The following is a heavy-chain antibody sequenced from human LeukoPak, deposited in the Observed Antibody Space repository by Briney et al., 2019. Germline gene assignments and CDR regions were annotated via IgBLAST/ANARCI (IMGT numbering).Heavy chain of an antibody. Sequence: PGGSLRLSCAASGFTFSSYSMNWVRQAPGKGLEWVSSISSSSSYIYYADSVKGRFTISRDNAKNSLYLQMNSLRAEDTAVYYCAKDPSVRGYDCLDYWGQGTLVTVSS. CDR1: GFTFSSYS. CDR2: ISSSSSYI. CDR3: AKDPSVRGYDCLDY. V-gene: IGHV3-21*01. J-gene: IGHJ4*02. D-gene: IGHD5-12*01.